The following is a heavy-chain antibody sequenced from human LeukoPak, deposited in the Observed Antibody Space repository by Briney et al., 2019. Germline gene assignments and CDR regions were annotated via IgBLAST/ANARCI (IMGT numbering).Heavy chain of an antibody. D-gene: IGHD3-3*01. CDR2: INPNSGGT. V-gene: IGHV1-2*02. CDR3: ARVYYDHWSTYYLHWLDP. J-gene: IGHJ5*02. CDR1: GYSFIGYY. Sequence: GASMKVSCKASGYSFIGYYMHWVRQAPGQGLEWMGWINPNSGGTNSAQKFQGRATMTRDTSISTAYMELSRLTSDDTAVYYCARVYYDHWSTYYLHWLDPWGQGTLVTVSS.